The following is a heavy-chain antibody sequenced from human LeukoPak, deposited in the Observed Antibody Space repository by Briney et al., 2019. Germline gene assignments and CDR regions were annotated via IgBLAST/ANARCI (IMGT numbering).Heavy chain of an antibody. CDR3: ARRTEGAGGGWFFDH. CDR1: GYSFTNFW. D-gene: IGHD2-21*01. J-gene: IGHJ4*02. Sequence: GESLKISCKGTGYSFTNFWIGWGRQPPGKGLEYLGVISPSDSDTRYNPSFEGQVSISADKSLTSAYLQWNTLKASDTAIYFCARRTEGAGGGWFFDHWGQGTLVTVSS. V-gene: IGHV5-51*01. CDR2: ISPSDSDT.